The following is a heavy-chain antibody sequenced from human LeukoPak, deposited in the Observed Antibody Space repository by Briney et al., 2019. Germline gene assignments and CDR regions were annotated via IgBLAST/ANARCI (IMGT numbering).Heavy chain of an antibody. J-gene: IGHJ4*02. CDR3: AKEGTASKPSDLDY. Sequence: GGSLRLSCAASGFIFSDYGMHWVRQAPGKGLEWVAFIRYDGSNRYYLDSVKGRFTISRDSSKNTVYLQMNSLRAEDTAVYYCAKEGTASKPSDLDYWGQGTLVTVSS. CDR2: IRYDGSNR. V-gene: IGHV3-30*02. D-gene: IGHD1/OR15-1a*01. CDR1: GFIFSDYG.